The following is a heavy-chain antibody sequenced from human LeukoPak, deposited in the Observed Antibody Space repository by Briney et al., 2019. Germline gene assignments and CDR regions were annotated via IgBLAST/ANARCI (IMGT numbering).Heavy chain of an antibody. CDR2: IYYSGCT. J-gene: IGHJ4*02. D-gene: IGHD5-18*01. V-gene: IGHV4-59*01. CDR3: AREAMYSYGNNFDY. CDR1: GGSISSYY. Sequence: SETLSLTCTVSGGSISSYYWSWVRQPPGKGLEWIGYIYYSGCTNYNPSLKSRVTISVDASKNQFSLKLSSVTAADTAVYHCAREAMYSYGNNFDYWGQGTLVTVSS.